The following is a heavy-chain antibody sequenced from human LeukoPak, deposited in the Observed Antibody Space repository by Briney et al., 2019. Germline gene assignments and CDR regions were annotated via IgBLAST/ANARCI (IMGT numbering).Heavy chain of an antibody. CDR1: GFTVSSNY. D-gene: IGHD6-19*01. J-gene: IGHJ4*02. V-gene: IGHV3-66*01. Sequence: GGSLRLSCAASGFTVSSNYMSWVRQSPGEGLDWLSVVYSGGSTFYADSVKGRFTISRDNAKNTVSLQMNSLRVEDTAVYYCARGGSGCFDHWGQGTLVTVSS. CDR2: VYSGGST. CDR3: ARGGSGCFDH.